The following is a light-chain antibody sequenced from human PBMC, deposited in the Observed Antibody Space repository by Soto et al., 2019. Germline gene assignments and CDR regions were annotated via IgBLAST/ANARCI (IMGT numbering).Light chain of an antibody. CDR1: QSVRSN. V-gene: IGKV3D-15*01. CDR2: DAS. Sequence: EIVMTQSPATLSVSPGERVSLSCRASQSVRSNLAWYQQKPGQAPRLLIYDASNRATGIPARFSGSGSGTDFTLTISSLQPDDFATYYCQQYNNYWTFGQGTKVDIK. J-gene: IGKJ1*01. CDR3: QQYNNYWT.